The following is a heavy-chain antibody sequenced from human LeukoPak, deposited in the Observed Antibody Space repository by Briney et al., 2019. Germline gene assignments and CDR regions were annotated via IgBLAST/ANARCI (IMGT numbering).Heavy chain of an antibody. J-gene: IGHJ4*02. D-gene: IGHD6-13*01. CDR1: GFTFSSYA. Sequence: GRSLRLSCAASGFTFSSYAMHWVRQAPGKGLEWVAVISYDGSNKYYADSVKGRFTLSRDNSMNTLYLQMNSLRAEDTAVYYCAKSGNVGAAPYYWGQGTLVTVSS. V-gene: IGHV3-30-3*02. CDR2: ISYDGSNK. CDR3: AKSGNVGAAPYY.